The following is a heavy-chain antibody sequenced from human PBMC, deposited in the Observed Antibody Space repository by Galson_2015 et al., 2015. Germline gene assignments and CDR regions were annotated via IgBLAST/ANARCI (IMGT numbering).Heavy chain of an antibody. Sequence: TLSLTCAVSGGSISSGGYSWSWIRQPPGKGLEWIGYIYHSGSTYYNPSLKSRVTISVDRSKNQFSLKLSSVTAADTAVYYCARAPAGGFGELLSWGPYYFDYWGQGTLVTVSS. CDR2: IYHSGST. V-gene: IGHV4-30-2*01. D-gene: IGHD3-10*01. J-gene: IGHJ4*02. CDR3: ARAPAGGFGELLSWGPYYFDY. CDR1: GGSISSGGYS.